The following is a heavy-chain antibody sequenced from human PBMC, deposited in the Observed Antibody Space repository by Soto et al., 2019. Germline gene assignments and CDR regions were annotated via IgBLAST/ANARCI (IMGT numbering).Heavy chain of an antibody. Sequence: EVQLVESGGGLVQPGGSLRLSCAASGFTFSNYWMYWVRQAPGKGLVWVSRTNSDGSVSSYADSVKGRLTISRDNVKNTLYLQMNSLRAADTAVYYCARGECVGGTCYALAGSFYYYMDVWGKGTTVTVFS. CDR3: ARGECVGGTCYALAGSFYYYMDV. CDR1: GFTFSNYW. D-gene: IGHD2-15*01. CDR2: TNSDGSVS. V-gene: IGHV3-74*01. J-gene: IGHJ6*03.